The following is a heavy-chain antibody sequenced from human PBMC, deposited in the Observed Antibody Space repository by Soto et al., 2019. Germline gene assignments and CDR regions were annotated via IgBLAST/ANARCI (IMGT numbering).Heavy chain of an antibody. CDR1: GFTFTSSA. CDR2: IVVGSGNT. V-gene: IGHV1-58*02. CDR3: ARTLYGDNVDY. D-gene: IGHD4-17*01. J-gene: IGHJ4*02. Sequence: SVKVSCKASGFTFTSSAMQWVRQARGQRLEWIGWIVVGSGNTNYAQKFQGRVTMTRNTSISTAYMELSSLRSEDTAVYYCARTLYGDNVDYWGQGTLVTVSS.